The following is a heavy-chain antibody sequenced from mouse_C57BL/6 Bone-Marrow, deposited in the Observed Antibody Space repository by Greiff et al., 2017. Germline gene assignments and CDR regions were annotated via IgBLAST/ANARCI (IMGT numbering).Heavy chain of an antibody. CDR2: IDPENGDT. Sequence: VQLKQSGAELVRPGASVKLSCTASGFNIKDDYMHWVKQRPEQGLEWIGWIDPENGDTEYASKFQGKATITADTSSNTAYLQLSSLTSEDTAVYYCTSTTGYYYAMDYWGQGTSVTVAS. V-gene: IGHV14-4*01. CDR3: TSTTGYYYAMDY. J-gene: IGHJ4*01. D-gene: IGHD1-1*01. CDR1: GFNIKDDY.